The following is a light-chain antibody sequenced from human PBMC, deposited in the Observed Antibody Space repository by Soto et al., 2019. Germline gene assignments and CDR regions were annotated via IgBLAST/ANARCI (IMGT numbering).Light chain of an antibody. CDR1: SSDFGGYTY. Sequence: QSALTQPASVSGSPGQSITISCTGTSSDFGGYTYVSWYQQHPGKAPKLMIFDATSRPSGVSNRFSGSKSDNTVSLTIAGLQAEDEADYYCSSYTSTSTYVFGTGTKLTVL. J-gene: IGLJ1*01. CDR3: SSYTSTSTYV. CDR2: DAT. V-gene: IGLV2-14*03.